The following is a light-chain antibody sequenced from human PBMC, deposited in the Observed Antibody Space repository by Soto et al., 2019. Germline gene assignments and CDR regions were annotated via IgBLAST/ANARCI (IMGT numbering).Light chain of an antibody. CDR3: QQYVTSRRT. CDR2: GAS. V-gene: IGKV3-20*01. J-gene: IGKJ1*01. CDR1: LSVSGSQ. Sequence: VLTQSPGTVSFSQWERSTLSFMAILSVSGSQLACYQQKPVQPPRLLIYGASSRAAGIPDRFSGSGSGTEFTLTINRLEPEDFAVYYCQQYVTSRRTFGPGTKVDIK.